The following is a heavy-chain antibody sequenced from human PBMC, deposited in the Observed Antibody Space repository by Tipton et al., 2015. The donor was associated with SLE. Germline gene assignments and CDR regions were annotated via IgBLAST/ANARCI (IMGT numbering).Heavy chain of an antibody. CDR3: ARHDTNYGRNLFDL. CDR2: ITNNGNT. V-gene: IGHV4-39*01. J-gene: IGHJ5*02. CDR1: GVSISGTNYY. D-gene: IGHD2-8*01. Sequence: TLSLTCSVSGVSISGTNYYWDWIRPPPGKGPEWSGRITNNGNTYYIPSLQSRVTMSVDTSKNHSSLKLSSVTAADTAVYYCARHDTNYGRNLFDLWGQGTLVTVSS.